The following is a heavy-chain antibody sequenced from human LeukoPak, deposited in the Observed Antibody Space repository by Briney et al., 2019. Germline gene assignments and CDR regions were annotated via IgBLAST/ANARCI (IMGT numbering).Heavy chain of an antibody. D-gene: IGHD6-13*01. CDR3: ARDLEGIAAAGTLDY. V-gene: IGHV3-30*04. CDR2: ISYDGSNK. J-gene: IGHJ4*02. Sequence: GSLRLSCAASGFTFSSYAMHWVRQAPGKGLEWVAVISYDGSNKYYADSVKGRFTISRDNSKNTLYLQMNSLRAEDTAVYYCARDLEGIAAAGTLDYWGQGTLVTVSS. CDR1: GFTFSSYA.